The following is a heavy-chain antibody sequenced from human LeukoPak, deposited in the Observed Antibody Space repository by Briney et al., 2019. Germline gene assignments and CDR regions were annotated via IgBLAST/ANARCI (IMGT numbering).Heavy chain of an antibody. CDR1: GGSFSGYY. Sequence: SETLSLTCAVYGGSFSGYYWGWIRQPPGKGLEWIGEINHSGSTNYNPSLKSRVTISVDTSKNQFSLKLSSVTAADTAVYYCASTIAAAAPDYWGQGTLVTVSS. J-gene: IGHJ4*02. D-gene: IGHD6-13*01. CDR3: ASTIAAAAPDY. V-gene: IGHV4-34*01. CDR2: INHSGST.